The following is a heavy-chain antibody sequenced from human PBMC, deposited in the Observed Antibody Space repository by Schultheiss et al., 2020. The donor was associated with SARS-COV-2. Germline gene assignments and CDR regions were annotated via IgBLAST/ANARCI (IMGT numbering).Heavy chain of an antibody. Sequence: GGSLRLSCAASGFTVSSNYMSWVRQAPGKGLEWVSVIYSGGSTYYADSVKGRFTISRHNSKNTLYLQMNSLRAEDTAVYYCARGNGGSYYYGMDVWGQGTTVTVSS. V-gene: IGHV3-53*01. CDR3: ARGNGGSYYYGMDV. D-gene: IGHD1-26*01. J-gene: IGHJ6*02. CDR2: IYSGGST. CDR1: GFTVSSNY.